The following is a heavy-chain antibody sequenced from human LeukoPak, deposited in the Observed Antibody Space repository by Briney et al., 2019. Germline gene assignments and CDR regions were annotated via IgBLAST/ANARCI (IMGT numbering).Heavy chain of an antibody. V-gene: IGHV3-53*05. CDR2: IYSGGAT. Sequence: GGSLRLSCAASGFTVSSNYMGWVRQAPGKGLEWVSVIYSGGATFYADSVKGRFTISRDNSKNTLYLQMNSLRAEDTAVYYCAREPSGTYWLDYWGQGTLVTVSS. J-gene: IGHJ4*02. D-gene: IGHD1-26*01. CDR3: AREPSGTYWLDY. CDR1: GFTVSSNY.